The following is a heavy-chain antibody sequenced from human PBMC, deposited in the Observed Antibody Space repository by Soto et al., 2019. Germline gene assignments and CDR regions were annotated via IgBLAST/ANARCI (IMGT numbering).Heavy chain of an antibody. CDR2: ISWDSGNI. CDR1: SFTFGDYA. V-gene: IGHV3-9*01. Sequence: EVQLVESGGGLVQPGRSLRLSCAASSFTFGDYAMHWVRQTPGKGLEWVSCISWDSGNIVYVDSVEGRFTISRDNAKNSLFLQMNSLRPEDTAFYYCTKGYTTICFDHFDYWGQGALVTVSS. CDR3: TKGYTTICFDHFDY. J-gene: IGHJ4*02. D-gene: IGHD2-2*01.